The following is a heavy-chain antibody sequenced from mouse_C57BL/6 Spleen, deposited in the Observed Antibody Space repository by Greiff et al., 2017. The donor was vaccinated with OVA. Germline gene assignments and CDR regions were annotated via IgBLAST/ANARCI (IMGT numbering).Heavy chain of an antibody. V-gene: IGHV1-69*01. Sequence: VQLQQSGAELVMPGASVKLSCKASGYTFTSYWMHWVKQRPGQGLEWIGEIDPSDSYTNYNQKFKGKSTLTVDKSSSTAYMQLSSLTSEDSAVYYCARSGTTVVNAMDYWGQGTSVTVSS. CDR2: IDPSDSYT. J-gene: IGHJ4*01. D-gene: IGHD1-1*01. CDR1: GYTFTSYW. CDR3: ARSGTTVVNAMDY.